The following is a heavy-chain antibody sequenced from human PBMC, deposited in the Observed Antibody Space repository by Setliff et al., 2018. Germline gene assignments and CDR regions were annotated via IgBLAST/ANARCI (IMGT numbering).Heavy chain of an antibody. J-gene: IGHJ4*02. D-gene: IGHD3-10*01. V-gene: IGHV3-53*01. CDR3: RLWFGELLRDY. Sequence: GESLRLSCAASGFTVSAYDMSWVRQAPGKGLEWVSLLDNDGSTYYADSVKGRFTISRGNSKNMLYLQMSSLRTEDTAVYYCRLWFGELLRDYWGQGTLVTVSS. CDR1: GFTVSAYD. CDR2: LDNDGST.